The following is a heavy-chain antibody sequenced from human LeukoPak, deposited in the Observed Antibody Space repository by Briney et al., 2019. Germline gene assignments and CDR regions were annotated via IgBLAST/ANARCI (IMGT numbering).Heavy chain of an antibody. CDR2: IYTSGST. D-gene: IGHD3-22*01. CDR1: GGSISSYY. J-gene: IGHJ5*02. Sequence: PSETLSLTCTVSGGSISSYYWSWIRQPAGQGLEWIGRIYTSGSTNYNPSLKSRVTISVDKSKNQFSLKLSSVTAADTAVYYCARVSVDYYDSSGYYAYNWFDPWGQGTLVTVSS. CDR3: ARVSVDYYDSSGYYAYNWFDP. V-gene: IGHV4-4*07.